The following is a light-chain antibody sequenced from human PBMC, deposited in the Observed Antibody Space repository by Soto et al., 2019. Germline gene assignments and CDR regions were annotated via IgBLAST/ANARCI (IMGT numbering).Light chain of an antibody. CDR3: AALDDSLNGLV. V-gene: IGLV1-44*01. CDR1: SSNIGSNT. CDR2: NNN. J-gene: IGLJ1*01. Sequence: QPVLTQPPSASGTPGQRVTISCSGSSSNIGSNTVNWHQQLPGTAPKLLIYNNNQRPSGVPDRFSGSKSGTSASLAISGLQSEDEADYYCAALDDSLNGLVFGTGTKLTVL.